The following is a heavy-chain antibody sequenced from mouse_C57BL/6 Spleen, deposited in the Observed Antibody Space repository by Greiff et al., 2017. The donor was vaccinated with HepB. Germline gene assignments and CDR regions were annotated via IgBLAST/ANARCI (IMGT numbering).Heavy chain of an antibody. V-gene: IGHV5-17*01. CDR1: GFTFSDYG. Sequence: EVKVEESGGGLVKPGGSLKLSCAASGFTFSDYGMHWVRQAPEKGLEWVAYISSGSSTIYYADTVKGRFTISRDNAKNTLFLQMTSLRSEDTAMYYCAGGGFDYWGQGTTLTVSS. J-gene: IGHJ2*01. CDR2: ISSGSSTI. CDR3: AGGGFDY.